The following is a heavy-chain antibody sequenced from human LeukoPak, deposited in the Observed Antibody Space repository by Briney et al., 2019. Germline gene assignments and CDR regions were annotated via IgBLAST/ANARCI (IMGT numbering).Heavy chain of an antibody. V-gene: IGHV3-48*01. D-gene: IGHD7-27*01. CDR3: ARDHNWGFDY. Sequence: PGGSLRLSRAASGFTFSTYSINWVRQAPGKGLEWVSYISSTYDIYYADSVRGRFTISRDNAKNSLYLQMDSPSAEDTAMYYCARDHNWGFDYWGQGTLVTVSS. CDR2: ISSTYDI. J-gene: IGHJ4*02. CDR1: GFTFSTYS.